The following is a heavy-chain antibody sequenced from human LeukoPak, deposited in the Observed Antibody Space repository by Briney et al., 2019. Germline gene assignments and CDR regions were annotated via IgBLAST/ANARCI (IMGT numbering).Heavy chain of an antibody. CDR1: GFTFSSYS. V-gene: IGHV3-21*01. CDR3: AKGYCSSTSCYTDY. Sequence: GGSLRLSCAASGFTFSSYSMNWVRQAPGKGLEWFSSISSSSSYIYYADSVKGRFTISRDNAKNSLYLQMNSLRAEDTAVYYCAKGYCSSTSCYTDYWGQGTLVTVSS. CDR2: ISSSSSYI. D-gene: IGHD2-2*02. J-gene: IGHJ4*02.